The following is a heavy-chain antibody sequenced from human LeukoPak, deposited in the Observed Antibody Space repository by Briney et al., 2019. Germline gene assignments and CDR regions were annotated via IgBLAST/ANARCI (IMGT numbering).Heavy chain of an antibody. Sequence: SETLSLTCTVSGGSISSSSYYWGWIRQPPGKGLEWIVSIYYSGSTYYNPSLKSRVTISVDTSKNQFSLKLSSVTAADTAVYYCARQFDGDYVWDYWGQGTLVTVSS. CDR1: GGSISSSSYY. J-gene: IGHJ4*02. CDR3: ARQFDGDYVWDY. V-gene: IGHV4-39*01. CDR2: IYYSGST. D-gene: IGHD4-17*01.